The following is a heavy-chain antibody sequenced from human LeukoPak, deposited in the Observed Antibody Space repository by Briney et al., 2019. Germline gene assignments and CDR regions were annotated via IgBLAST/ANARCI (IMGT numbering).Heavy chain of an antibody. CDR1: GFTFSSYE. V-gene: IGHV3-48*03. Sequence: GGSLRLSCAASGFTFSSYEMTWVRQAPGKGLEWVSYISSSGSTIYYADSVKGRFTISRDNAKNSLYLQMNSLRAEDTAVYYCARRDSSWDYWGQGTLVTVSS. J-gene: IGHJ4*02. CDR3: ARRDSSWDY. D-gene: IGHD6-13*01. CDR2: ISSSGSTI.